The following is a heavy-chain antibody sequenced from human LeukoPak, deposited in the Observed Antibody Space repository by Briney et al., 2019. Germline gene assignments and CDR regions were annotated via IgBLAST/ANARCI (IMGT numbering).Heavy chain of an antibody. CDR3: AREVDDNWFDP. CDR1: GGSFSGYY. Sequence: SETPSLTCAVYGGSFSGYYWSWIRQPPGKGLEWIGEINHSGSTNYNPSLKSRVTISVDTSKNQFSLKLSSVTAADTAVYYCAREVDDNWFDPWGQGTLVTVSS. D-gene: IGHD5-12*01. CDR2: INHSGST. V-gene: IGHV4-34*01. J-gene: IGHJ5*02.